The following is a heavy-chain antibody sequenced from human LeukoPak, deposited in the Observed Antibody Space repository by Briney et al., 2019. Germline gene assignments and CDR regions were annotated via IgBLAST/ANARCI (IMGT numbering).Heavy chain of an antibody. CDR3: ATTIRPAARPGFFDY. CDR2: FDPEDGET. CDR1: GYTLTELS. J-gene: IGHJ4*02. Sequence: GASVKVSCKVSGYTLTELSMHWVRQAPGKGLEWMGGFDPEDGETIYAQKFQGRVTMTEDTSTDTAYMELSSLRSEDTAVYYCATTIRPAARPGFFDYWGQGTLVTVSS. V-gene: IGHV1-24*01. D-gene: IGHD6-6*01.